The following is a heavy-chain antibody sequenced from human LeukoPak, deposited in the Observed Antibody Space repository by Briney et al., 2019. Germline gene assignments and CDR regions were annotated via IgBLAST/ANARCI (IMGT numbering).Heavy chain of an antibody. CDR1: GYTFTKYV. D-gene: IGHD2-21*01. CDR3: ARDDCGATCYPGGY. Sequence: ASVKVSCKASGYTFTKYVVHWVRQAPGQRPEWMGWFKAGNGDTKYSPNFQGRVTITRDTSASTAYMELSSLTSEDTALYYCARDDCGATCYPGGYWGQGALVTVSS. CDR2: FKAGNGDT. V-gene: IGHV1-3*01. J-gene: IGHJ4*02.